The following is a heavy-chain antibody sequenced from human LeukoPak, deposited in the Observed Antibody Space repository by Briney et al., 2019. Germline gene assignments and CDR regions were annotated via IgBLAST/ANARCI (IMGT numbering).Heavy chain of an antibody. V-gene: IGHV3-30*01. CDR3: ARGGIPTGPYYYFYYMDV. Sequence: PGRSLRLSCAASGFTFSRHVMHWVRQAPGKGLEWVASISYDGNNKFHADPVKGRFTVSRDNSRNTLYLQMNSLRGEDAAVYSCARGGIPTGPYYYFYYMDVWGKGTAVAVSS. CDR2: ISYDGNNK. J-gene: IGHJ6*03. CDR1: GFTFSRHV. D-gene: IGHD3-10*01.